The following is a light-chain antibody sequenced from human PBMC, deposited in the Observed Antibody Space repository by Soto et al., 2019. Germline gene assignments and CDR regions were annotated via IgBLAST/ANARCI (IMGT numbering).Light chain of an antibody. V-gene: IGKV3-11*01. CDR1: QTIGSE. CDR3: QRRSTWPIS. CDR2: DAS. Sequence: EIVLTQSPATLSLSPGERATLSCRASQTIGSELGWYQQKPGQPPRLLIYDASGRATGIPDRFSGGGSGTDFTFTIGSVEPGDFAVYYCQRRSTWPISFGGGTKVEIK. J-gene: IGKJ4*01.